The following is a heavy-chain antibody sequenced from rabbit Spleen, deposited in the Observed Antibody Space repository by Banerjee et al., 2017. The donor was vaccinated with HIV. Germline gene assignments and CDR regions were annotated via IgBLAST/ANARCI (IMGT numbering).Heavy chain of an antibody. CDR1: GFTLSSYY. CDR3: ARDLDGVIGWNFGW. J-gene: IGHJ4*01. V-gene: IGHV1S7*01. D-gene: IGHD4-1*01. Sequence: HLKESGGGLVQPGGSLKLSCKASGFTLSSYYMSWVRQGPGKGLEWIGYIDPVFGITYYANWVNGRFSISRENAQNTVFLQMTSLTAADTATYFCARDLDGVIGWNFGWWGQGTLVTVS. CDR2: IDPVFGIT.